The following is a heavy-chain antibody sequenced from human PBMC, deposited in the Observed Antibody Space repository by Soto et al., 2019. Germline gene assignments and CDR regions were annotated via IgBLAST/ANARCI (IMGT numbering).Heavy chain of an antibody. CDR2: IYYSGST. CDR3: ASAGFAYSGNLNWFHP. Sequence: PSETLSLTCTVSGGSISSGDYYWSWIRQPPGKGLEWIGYIYYSGSTYYNPSLKSRVTISVDTSKNQFSLKLSSVTAADTAVYYCASAGFAYSGNLNWFHPCGQGTLVTVSS. CDR1: GGSISSGDYY. V-gene: IGHV4-30-4*01. D-gene: IGHD1-26*01. J-gene: IGHJ5*02.